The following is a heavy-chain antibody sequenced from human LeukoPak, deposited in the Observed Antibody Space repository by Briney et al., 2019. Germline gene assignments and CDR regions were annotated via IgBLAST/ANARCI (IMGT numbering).Heavy chain of an antibody. Sequence: PGGSLRLSCAASGFTFSSYAMHWVRQAPGKGLEYVSAISSNGGSTYYANSVKGRFTISRDNSKNTLYLQMGSLRAEDMAVYYCARVLRYFDWSPSGYWGQGTLVTVSS. CDR2: ISSNGGST. D-gene: IGHD3-9*01. CDR3: ARVLRYFDWSPSGY. V-gene: IGHV3-64*01. CDR1: GFTFSSYA. J-gene: IGHJ4*02.